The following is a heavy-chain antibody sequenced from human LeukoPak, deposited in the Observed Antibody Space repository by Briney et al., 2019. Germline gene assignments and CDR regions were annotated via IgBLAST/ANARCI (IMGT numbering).Heavy chain of an antibody. CDR2: FDPENGET. CDR1: GYTLTELS. J-gene: IGHJ4*02. CDR3: AKDICSGGSCYPDLFDY. V-gene: IGHV1-24*01. Sequence: ASVKVSCKVSGYTLTELSMHWVRQAPGKGLEWMGGFDPENGETIYAQKFQGRVTMTEDTSTDTAYMELSSLRSEDTAVYYCAKDICSGGSCYPDLFDYWGQGTLVTVSS. D-gene: IGHD2-15*01.